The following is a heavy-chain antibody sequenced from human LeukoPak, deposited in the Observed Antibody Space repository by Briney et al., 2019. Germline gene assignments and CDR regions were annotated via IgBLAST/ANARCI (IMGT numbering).Heavy chain of an antibody. Sequence: GGSLRLSCAASGFTFSSYAMHWVRQAPGKGLEWVAVISYDGSNKYYADSAKGRFTISRDNSKNTLYLQMNSLRAEDTAVYYCARDSARVGGTPLYYFDYWGQGTLVTVSS. CDR3: ARDSARVGGTPLYYFDY. CDR1: GFTFSSYA. D-gene: IGHD1-26*01. CDR2: ISYDGSNK. J-gene: IGHJ4*02. V-gene: IGHV3-30-3*01.